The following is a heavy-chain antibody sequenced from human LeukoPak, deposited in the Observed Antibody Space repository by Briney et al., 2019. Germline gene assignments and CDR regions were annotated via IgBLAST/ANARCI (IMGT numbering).Heavy chain of an antibody. CDR2: ISGSGGST. D-gene: IGHD3-10*01. CDR3: AKGLSRAFGTYYFDF. J-gene: IGHJ4*02. CDR1: GFTFNLYA. Sequence: GGSLRLSCVASGFTFNLYAMNWVRQAPGKGLEWVSGISGSGGSTYYADSVKGRFTISRDNSKNTLSLQMNSLRDDDTAAYFCAKGLSRAFGTYYFDFWGRGTLVTVSS. V-gene: IGHV3-23*01.